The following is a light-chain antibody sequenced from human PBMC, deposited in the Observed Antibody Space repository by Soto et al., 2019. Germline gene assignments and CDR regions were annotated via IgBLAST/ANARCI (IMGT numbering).Light chain of an antibody. J-gene: IGLJ1*01. CDR2: DVS. V-gene: IGLV2-14*01. CDR1: SSDIGGYNY. Sequence: QSVLTQPASVSGSPGQSITISCTGTSSDIGGYNYVSWFQQHPGKAPKLMISDVSNRPSGVSNRFSGSKSGNTASLTISGLQAEDEADYYCSSYTSGSTFYVFGTVTKVPV. CDR3: SSYTSGSTFYV.